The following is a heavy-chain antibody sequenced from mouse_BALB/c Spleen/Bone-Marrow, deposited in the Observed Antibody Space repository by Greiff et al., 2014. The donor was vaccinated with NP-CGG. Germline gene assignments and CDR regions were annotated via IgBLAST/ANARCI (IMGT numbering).Heavy chain of an antibody. Sequence: QVQLKQSGAELARPGASVKLSCKASGYTFTGYWMQWVKQRPGQGLEWIGIIYPGDGDTRYTQKFKGKATLTADKSSSTAYMQLRNLASEDSAVYYCARVFYDSTSAYLGQGTTLTVSS. D-gene: IGHD1-1*01. CDR2: IYPGDGDT. CDR1: GYTFTGYW. J-gene: IGHJ2*01. CDR3: ARVFYDSTSAY. V-gene: IGHV1-87*01.